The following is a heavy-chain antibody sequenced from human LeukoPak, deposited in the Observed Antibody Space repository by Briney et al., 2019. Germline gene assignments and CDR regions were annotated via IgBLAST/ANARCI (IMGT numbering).Heavy chain of an antibody. Sequence: GRSLRLSCAASGGYAIHSIRQAPGKGLGWVSGIDWNSGRIDYADSVKGRFTIYRDNVKTSLYLQINSLRAEDTALYYCVKDASPGVLDYWRQGTLVSVSS. CDR1: GGYA. V-gene: IGHV3-9*01. J-gene: IGHJ4*02. CDR3: VKDASPGVLDY. D-gene: IGHD2-8*01. CDR2: IDWNSGRI.